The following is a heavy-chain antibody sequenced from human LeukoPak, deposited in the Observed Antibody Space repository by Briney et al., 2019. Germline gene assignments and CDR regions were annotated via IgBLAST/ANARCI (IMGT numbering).Heavy chain of an antibody. CDR2: ISYDGSNK. J-gene: IGHJ4*02. D-gene: IGHD2-21*02. Sequence: PGGSLRLSCAASGFTFTIYAVHWVRQAPGKGLEWVAVISYDGSNKYYADSVKGRFTISRDNSKNTLYLQMNSLRAEDTAVYYCAKDRVTRDNHLDYWGQGTLVTVSS. CDR1: GFTFTIYA. CDR3: AKDRVTRDNHLDY. V-gene: IGHV3-30*04.